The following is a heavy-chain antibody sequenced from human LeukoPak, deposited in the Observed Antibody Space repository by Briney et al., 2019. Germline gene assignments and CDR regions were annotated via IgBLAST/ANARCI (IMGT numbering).Heavy chain of an antibody. J-gene: IGHJ4*02. V-gene: IGHV5-51*01. Sequence: GESLKISCKGSGYIFSSYWIGWVRQMPGEGLEWMGISYSGDSDVRYSPSFQGQVTISADKSIYTAHLQWSSLKASDTAMYYCARLSGASWSNFDYWGQGTLVTVSS. CDR2: SYSGDSDV. CDR1: GYIFSSYW. CDR3: ARLSGASWSNFDY. D-gene: IGHD3-10*01.